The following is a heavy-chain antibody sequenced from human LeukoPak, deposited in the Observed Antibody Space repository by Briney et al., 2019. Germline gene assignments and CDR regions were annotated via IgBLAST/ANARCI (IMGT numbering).Heavy chain of an antibody. CDR1: GFTFSSYA. J-gene: IGHJ4*02. D-gene: IGHD2-8*02. Sequence: GGSLRLSCSASGFTFSSYAMHWVRQAPGKGLEWVSVLYSDGKTYYADSVKGRFTISRDNSKNTLYLQMNSLRVEDTAVYYCARELLGRAVGWDYWGQGTLVTVSS. CDR2: LYSDGKT. V-gene: IGHV3-66*01. CDR3: ARELLGRAVGWDY.